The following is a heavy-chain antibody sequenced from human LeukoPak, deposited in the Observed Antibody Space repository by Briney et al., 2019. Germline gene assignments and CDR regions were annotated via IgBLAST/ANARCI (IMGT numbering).Heavy chain of an antibody. J-gene: IGHJ6*02. CDR3: TRHSDPYCSRANCYVDNFYGLDV. V-gene: IGHV3-23*01. CDR1: GFTFSSYA. D-gene: IGHD2-2*01. Sequence: SGGSLRLSCAASGFTFSSYAMSWVRQAPGKGLEWVSAISASGGSTYYADSVKGRFTISRDDSNTAYLQMNSLKTEDTAVYYCTRHSDPYCSRANCYVDNFYGLDVWGQGTWVTVSS. CDR2: ISASGGST.